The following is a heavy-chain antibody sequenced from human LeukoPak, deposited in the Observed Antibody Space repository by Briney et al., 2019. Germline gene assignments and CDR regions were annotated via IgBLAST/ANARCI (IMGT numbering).Heavy chain of an antibody. CDR3: ARVREVGATIGAFDI. J-gene: IGHJ3*02. CDR2: INPSGGST. D-gene: IGHD1-26*01. Sequence: GASVKVSCKASGYTFTSYYMHWVRQAPGQGLEWMGIINPSGGSTSYAQKFQGRVTMTRDTSTSTVYMELSSLRSEDTAVYYRARVREVGATIGAFDIWGQGTMVTVSS. V-gene: IGHV1-46*01. CDR1: GYTFTSYY.